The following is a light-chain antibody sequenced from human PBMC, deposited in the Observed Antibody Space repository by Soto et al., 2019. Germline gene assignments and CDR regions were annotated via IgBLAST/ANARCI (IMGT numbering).Light chain of an antibody. CDR2: EAY. J-gene: IGKJ5*01. V-gene: IGKV3-20*01. CDR3: HKYGNLVIT. CDR1: QTISSRN. Sequence: EIVLTQSPGTLSLSPGERVTLSCRASQTISSRNLAWYQQKPGQAPRLLIYEAYNRATGIPDRFSGSGSGTDFTLTISRLEPEDFAVYYCHKYGNLVITFGQGTRLEIK.